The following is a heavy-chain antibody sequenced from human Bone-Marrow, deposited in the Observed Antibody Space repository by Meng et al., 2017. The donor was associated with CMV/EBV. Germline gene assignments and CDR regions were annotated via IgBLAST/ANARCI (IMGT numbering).Heavy chain of an antibody. J-gene: IGHJ4*02. CDR3: ATLLQAPVVSNEVYFDY. CDR2: IRYDGSNK. D-gene: IGHD2-21*01. V-gene: IGHV3-30*02. Sequence: GESLKISCAASGFTFSSYGMHWVRQAPGKGLEWVAFIRYDGSNKYYADSVKGRFTISRDNSKNTLYLQMNSLRAEDTAVYYCATLLQAPVVSNEVYFDYWGQGTLVTVSS. CDR1: GFTFSSYG.